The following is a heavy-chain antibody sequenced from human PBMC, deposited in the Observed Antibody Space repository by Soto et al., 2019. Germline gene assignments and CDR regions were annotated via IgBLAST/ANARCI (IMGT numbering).Heavy chain of an antibody. D-gene: IGHD3-10*01. CDR3: ATKGSGRPRYRYYYMGA. CDR2: IYSGGST. J-gene: IGHJ6*03. V-gene: IGHV3-66*01. CDR1: GFTVSSNY. Sequence: GGSLRLSCAASGFTVSSNYMSWVRQAPGKGLEWVSVIYSGGSTYYADSVKGRFTISRDNSKNTLYLQMNSLRAEDTAVYYCATKGSGRPRYRYYYMGAWRKGSTVTVSS.